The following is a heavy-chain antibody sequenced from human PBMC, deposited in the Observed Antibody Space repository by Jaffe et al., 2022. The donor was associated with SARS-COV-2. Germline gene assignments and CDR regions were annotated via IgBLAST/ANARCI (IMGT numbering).Heavy chain of an antibody. V-gene: IGHV3-21*01. CDR2: ISSSSSYI. CDR3: ARENSSSWTYYYYGMDV. Sequence: EVQLVESGGGLVKPGGSLRLSCAASGFTFSSYSMNWVRQAPGKGLEWVSSISSSSSYIYYADSVKGRFTISRDNAKNSLYLQMNSLRAEDTAVYYCARENSSSWTYYYYGMDVWGQGTTVTVSS. CDR1: GFTFSSYS. D-gene: IGHD6-13*01. J-gene: IGHJ6*02.